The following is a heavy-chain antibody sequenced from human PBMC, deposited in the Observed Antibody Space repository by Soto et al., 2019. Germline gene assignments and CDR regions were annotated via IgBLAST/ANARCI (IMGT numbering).Heavy chain of an antibody. CDR2: ISYDGSNK. D-gene: IGHD6-19*01. Sequence: GGSLRLSCAASGVTFSSNSMHGVRQAPGKGLEWVAVISYDGSNKYYADSVKGRFTISRDNSKNTLYLQMNSLRAEDTAVYYCARDYRGAVAGFRFTYYGMDVWGQGTTVTVSS. CDR3: ARDYRGAVAGFRFTYYGMDV. CDR1: GVTFSSNS. V-gene: IGHV3-30-3*01. J-gene: IGHJ6*02.